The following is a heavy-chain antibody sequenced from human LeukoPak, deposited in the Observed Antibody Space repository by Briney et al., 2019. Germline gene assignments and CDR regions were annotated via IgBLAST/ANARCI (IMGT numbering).Heavy chain of an antibody. CDR3: ARSSGKSGDNGGFDY. CDR1: GGSISRNSDY. D-gene: IGHD5-24*01. Sequence: KTSETLSLTCTVSGGSISRNSDYWGWIRQPPGQGLEWIGSIDYGGSTKYNPSLKSRVTISVDTSTNHFSLKLSSVTVADTGVYYCARSSGKSGDNGGFDYWGQGTLVTVSS. J-gene: IGHJ4*02. CDR2: IDYGGST. V-gene: IGHV4-39*07.